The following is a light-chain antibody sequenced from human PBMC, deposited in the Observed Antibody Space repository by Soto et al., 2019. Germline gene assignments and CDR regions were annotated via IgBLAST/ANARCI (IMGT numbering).Light chain of an antibody. V-gene: IGKV3-11*01. J-gene: IGKJ1*01. CDR1: QSFSSY. CDR2: DAS. CDR3: QQRSKWPVP. Sequence: EIVLTQSPATLSLSPGERATLSCRASQSFSSYLAWYQQKPGQAPRLLIYDASNRATGIPARFSGSGSGTDFTLTISSLEPEDFAVYYCQQRSKWPVPFGQGTRVDIK.